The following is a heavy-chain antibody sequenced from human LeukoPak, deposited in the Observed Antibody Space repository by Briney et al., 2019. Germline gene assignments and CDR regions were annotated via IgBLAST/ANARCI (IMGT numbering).Heavy chain of an antibody. Sequence: ASVKVSCTASGYTFTSYGISWVRQAPGQGLEWMGWISAYNGNTNYPQKLQGRVTMTTDTSTSTAYMELRSLRSDDTAVYYCARDVLLVVGYSSGWYFDYWGQGTLVTVSS. V-gene: IGHV1-18*01. D-gene: IGHD6-19*01. CDR2: ISAYNGNT. CDR3: ARDVLLVVGYSSGWYFDY. J-gene: IGHJ4*02. CDR1: GYTFTSYG.